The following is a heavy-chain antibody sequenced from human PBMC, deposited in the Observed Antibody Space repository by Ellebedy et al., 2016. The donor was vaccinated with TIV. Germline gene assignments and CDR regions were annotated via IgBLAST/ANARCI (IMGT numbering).Heavy chain of an antibody. CDR3: ARDSDYGGGTNHWYFNL. D-gene: IGHD4-23*01. CDR1: GYTFTNFG. CDR2: VSPYNGNT. Sequence: ASVKVSXKASGYTFTNFGISWVRQAPGQGLEWMGWVSPYNGNTNYAQKFQARVTMTTDTSTSTAYMELRSLRSDDTALYFCARDSDYGGGTNHWYFNLWGRGTLVTVSS. V-gene: IGHV1-18*01. J-gene: IGHJ2*01.